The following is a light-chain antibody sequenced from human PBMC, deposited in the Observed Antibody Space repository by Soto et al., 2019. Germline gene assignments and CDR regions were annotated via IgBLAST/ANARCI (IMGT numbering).Light chain of an antibody. J-gene: IGLJ2*01. V-gene: IGLV2-23*02. Sequence: QSALTQPASVSGSPGQSINISCTGTSSDVGSYNLVSWYQQHPGKAPKLMISAVTKRPAGVSSRFSGSKSGNTASLTISGLQAEDEADYYCSSYAGFNTVIFGGGTKLTVL. CDR2: AVT. CDR1: SSDVGSYNL. CDR3: SSYAGFNTVI.